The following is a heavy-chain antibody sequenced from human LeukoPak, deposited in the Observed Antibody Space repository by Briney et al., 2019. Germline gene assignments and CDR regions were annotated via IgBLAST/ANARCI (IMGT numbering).Heavy chain of an antibody. CDR3: ARGRYDFWSGYYWYFDY. J-gene: IGHJ4*02. CDR2: IYYSGST. V-gene: IGHV4-59*01. CDR1: GGSISSYY. D-gene: IGHD3-3*01. Sequence: SETLSLTCTVSGGSISSYYWSWIRQPPGKGLEWIGYIYYSGSTNYNPSLKSRVTISVDTSKNQFSLKLSPVTAADTAVYYCARGRYDFWSGYYWYFDYWGQGTLVTVSS.